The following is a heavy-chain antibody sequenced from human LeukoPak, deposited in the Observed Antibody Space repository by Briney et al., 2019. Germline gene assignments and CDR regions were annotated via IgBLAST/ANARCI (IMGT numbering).Heavy chain of an antibody. J-gene: IGHJ6*03. CDR2: IIPIFGTA. Sequence: SVKVSCKASGGIFSSYAISWVRQAPGQGLEWMGGIIPIFGTANYAQKFQGRVTITADESTSTAYMELSSLRSEDTAVYYCARAKVYYYYMDVWGKGTTVTVSS. V-gene: IGHV1-69*13. CDR1: GGIFSSYA. CDR3: ARAKVYYYYMDV.